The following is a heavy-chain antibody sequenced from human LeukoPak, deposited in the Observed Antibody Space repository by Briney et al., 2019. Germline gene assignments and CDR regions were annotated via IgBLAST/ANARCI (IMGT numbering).Heavy chain of an antibody. D-gene: IGHD3-22*01. CDR3: AQQYYYDSSGYPYNWFDP. CDR2: IRYEGSNK. Sequence: GGXLRLSCAASGFTFSSYGMHWVRQAPGKGLEWVAFIRYEGSNKYYADSVKGRFTISRDNSKNTLYLQMNSLRAEDTAVYYCAQQYYYDSSGYPYNWFDPWGQGTLVTVSS. J-gene: IGHJ5*02. V-gene: IGHV3-30*02. CDR1: GFTFSSYG.